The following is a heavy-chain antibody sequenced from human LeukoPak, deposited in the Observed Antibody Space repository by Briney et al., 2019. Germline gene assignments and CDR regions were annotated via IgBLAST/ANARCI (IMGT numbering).Heavy chain of an antibody. D-gene: IGHD6-13*01. V-gene: IGHV1-2*02. CDR3: ARVVAAAGTLDY. CDR2: INPNSGGT. Sequence: ASVKVSCKASGGTFSSYAISWVRQAPGQGLEWMGWINPNSGGTNYAQKFQGRVTMTRDTSISTAYMELSRLRSDDTAVYYCARVVAAAGTLDYWGQGTLVTVSS. CDR1: GGTFSSYA. J-gene: IGHJ4*02.